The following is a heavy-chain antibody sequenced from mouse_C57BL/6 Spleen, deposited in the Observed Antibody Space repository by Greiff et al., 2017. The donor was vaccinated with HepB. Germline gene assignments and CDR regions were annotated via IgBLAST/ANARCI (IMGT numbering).Heavy chain of an antibody. V-gene: IGHV1-52*01. J-gene: IGHJ2*01. CDR1: GYTFTSYW. Sequence: VQLQQSGAELVRPGSSVKLSCKASGYTFTSYWMHWVKQRPIQGLEWIGNIDPSDSETHYNQKFKDKATLTVDKSSSTAYMQLSSLTSADSAVYYCARGASYLDYWGQGTTLTVSS. CDR2: IDPSDSET. CDR3: ARGASYLDY.